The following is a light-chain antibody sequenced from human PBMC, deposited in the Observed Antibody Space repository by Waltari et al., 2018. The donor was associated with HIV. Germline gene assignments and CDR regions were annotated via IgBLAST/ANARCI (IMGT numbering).Light chain of an antibody. CDR1: QSVRSNY. J-gene: IGKJ1*01. CDR3: QQYGRT. CDR2: GAS. V-gene: IGKV3-20*01. Sequence: EGVLTQSPATLSLSPGERATLSCRASQSVRSNYVACYQQIPGQAPRLLIYGASTRAHGIPERFRGSGSETDFTLTINRLEPEDSAVYYCQQYGRTFGQGTKVEL.